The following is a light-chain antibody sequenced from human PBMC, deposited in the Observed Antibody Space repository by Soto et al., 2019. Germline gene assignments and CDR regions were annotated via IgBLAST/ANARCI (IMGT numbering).Light chain of an antibody. V-gene: IGKV3-20*01. J-gene: IGKJ1*01. CDR1: QRVSSY. Sequence: EIVLTQSPGTLSLSPGERATLSCRASQRVSSYLAWYQRKPGQAPRLLIYGASSRATGIPDRFSGSGSGTDFTLTISRLEPEDFAVYYCQQYGGSPQTFGQGTKVEIK. CDR2: GAS. CDR3: QQYGGSPQT.